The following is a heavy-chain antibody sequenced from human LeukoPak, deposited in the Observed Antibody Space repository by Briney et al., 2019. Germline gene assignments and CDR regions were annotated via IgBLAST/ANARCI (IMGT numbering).Heavy chain of an antibody. CDR3: ATYYYDSSGYYSVYFDY. Sequence: GSSVNVSCKASGGTFSRYASSWVRQAPGQGLEWMGRIIPILGIANYAQKFQGRVTITADKSTSTAYMELSSLRSEDTAVYYCATYYYDSSGYYSVYFDYWGQGTLVTVSS. J-gene: IGHJ4*02. D-gene: IGHD3-22*01. CDR1: GGTFSRYA. CDR2: IIPILGIA. V-gene: IGHV1-69*04.